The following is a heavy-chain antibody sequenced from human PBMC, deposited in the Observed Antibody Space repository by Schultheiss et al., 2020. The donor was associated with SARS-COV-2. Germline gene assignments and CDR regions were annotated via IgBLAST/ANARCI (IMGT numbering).Heavy chain of an antibody. CDR3: ARDRDVSHGDNGPYYDVNDY. Sequence: GGSLRLSCAASGFTVSSNYMSWVRQAPGKGLEWVSSISSSSSTIYYADSVKGRFTISRDNSKNTLYLQMNSLRAEDTAVYYCARDRDVSHGDNGPYYDVNDYWGQGTLVTVSS. J-gene: IGHJ4*02. D-gene: IGHD4-23*01. CDR2: ISSSSSTI. CDR1: GFTVSSNY. V-gene: IGHV3-48*01.